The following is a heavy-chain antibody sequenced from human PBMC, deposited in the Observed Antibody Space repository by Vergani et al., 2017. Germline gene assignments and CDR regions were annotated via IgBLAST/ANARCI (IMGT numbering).Heavy chain of an antibody. J-gene: IGHJ4*02. D-gene: IGHD3-22*01. CDR1: GFTFSSYA. CDR2: ISSNGGST. Sequence: EVQLVESGGGLVKPGGSLRLSCAASGFTFSSYAMHWVRQAPGKGLEYVSAISSNGGSTYYANSVKGRFTISRDNSKNTLYLQMGSLRAEDMAVYYCARAYDSSGYYHYWGQGTLVTVSS. CDR3: ARAYDSSGYYHY. V-gene: IGHV3-64*01.